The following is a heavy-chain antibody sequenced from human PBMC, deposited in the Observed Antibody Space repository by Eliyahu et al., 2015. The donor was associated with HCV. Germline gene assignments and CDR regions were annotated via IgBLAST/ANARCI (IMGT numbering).Heavy chain of an antibody. CDR2: ILYTGNT. CDR3: ARLGLGSSWFY. J-gene: IGHJ4*02. Sequence: QLQLQESGPGLVKPSETLSLTCTVSGDSISVDHFWGWIRQPPGKGLEYIGSILYTGNTHYNPVLRSRVIISVDTSKNQFSLNLSSVTAADTAVYYCARLGLGSSWFYWGQGTLVTVSS. V-gene: IGHV4-39*01. D-gene: IGHD6-13*01. CDR1: GDSISVDHF.